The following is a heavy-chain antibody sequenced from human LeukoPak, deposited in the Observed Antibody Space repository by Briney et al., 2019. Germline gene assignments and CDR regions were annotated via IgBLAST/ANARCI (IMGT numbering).Heavy chain of an antibody. J-gene: IGHJ6*03. D-gene: IGHD1-26*01. CDR1: GGTFSSYA. CDR3: ARSGSSGSYYYYYYMDV. Sequence: GASVKVSCKASGGTFSSYAISWVRQAPGQGLEWMGGIIPIFGTANYAQKFQGRVTITTDESTSTAYMELSSLRSEDTAVYYCARSGSSGSYYYYYYMDVWGKGTTVTVSS. V-gene: IGHV1-69*05. CDR2: IIPIFGTA.